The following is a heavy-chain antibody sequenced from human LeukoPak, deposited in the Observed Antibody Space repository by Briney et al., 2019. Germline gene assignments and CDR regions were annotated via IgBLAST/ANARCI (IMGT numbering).Heavy chain of an antibody. CDR3: AKDLPYYYGSGSSMFDY. Sequence: GGSLRLSCAASGFTFSSYAMSWVRQAPGKGLEWVSAISGSGGSTYYADSVKGRFTISRDNSKNTLYLQMNSLRAEDTAVYYCAKDLPYYYGSGSSMFDYWGQGTLVTVSS. D-gene: IGHD3-10*01. J-gene: IGHJ4*02. V-gene: IGHV3-23*01. CDR1: GFTFSSYA. CDR2: ISGSGGST.